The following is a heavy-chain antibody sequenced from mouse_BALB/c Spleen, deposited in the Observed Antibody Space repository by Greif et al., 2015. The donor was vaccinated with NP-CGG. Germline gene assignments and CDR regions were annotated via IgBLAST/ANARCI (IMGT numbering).Heavy chain of an antibody. V-gene: IGHV5-12-1*01. D-gene: IGHD2-3*01. CDR1: GFAFSSYD. CDR2: ISSGGGST. CDR3: ARRYDGYSDY. J-gene: IGHJ2*01. Sequence: EVQVVESGGGLVKPGGSLKLSCAASGFAFSSYDMSWVRQTPEKRLEWVAYISSGGGSTYYPDTVKGRFTISRDNAKNTLYLQMSSLKSEDTAMYYCARRYDGYSDYWGQGTTLTVSS.